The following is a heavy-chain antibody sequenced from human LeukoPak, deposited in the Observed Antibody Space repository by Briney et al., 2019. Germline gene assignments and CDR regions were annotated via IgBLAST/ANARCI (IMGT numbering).Heavy chain of an antibody. CDR3: ARDFAREFTIDY. Sequence: GGSLRLSCAASGFTFSNYNVNWVRQPPGKGLQWVSYISSSSNIIYYADSVKGRFTISRDNAKNSLFLQMNSLRAEDTAVYYCARDFAREFTIDYWGQGTLVTVSS. D-gene: IGHD3-10*01. CDR1: GFTFSNYN. J-gene: IGHJ4*02. V-gene: IGHV3-48*01. CDR2: ISSSSNII.